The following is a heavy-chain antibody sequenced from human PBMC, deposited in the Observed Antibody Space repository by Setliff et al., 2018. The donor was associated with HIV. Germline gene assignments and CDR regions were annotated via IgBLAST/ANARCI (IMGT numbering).Heavy chain of an antibody. J-gene: IGHJ3*01. Sequence: PSETLSLTCAVSGYSISSDYFWGWIRQSPGKGLEWIGSFYQSGNIYYNPSLKSRVTISVDTSKNQFSLRLTSVTAADTAVYYCARGGRSWLQNFHGAFDVWGQGTMVTVSS. V-gene: IGHV4-38-2*01. CDR3: ARGGRSWLQNFHGAFDV. CDR1: GYSISSDYF. CDR2: FYQSGNI. D-gene: IGHD3-16*01.